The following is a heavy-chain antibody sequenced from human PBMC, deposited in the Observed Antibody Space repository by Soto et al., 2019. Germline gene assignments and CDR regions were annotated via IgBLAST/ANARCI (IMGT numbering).Heavy chain of an antibody. V-gene: IGHV3-30*18. CDR2: MSYDGNNQ. D-gene: IGHD3-16*02. CDR3: AKALGELSPESFDY. J-gene: IGHJ4*02. Sequence: GGSLRLSCAASGFTFSSYAMHWVRQAPGKGLEWVAIMSYDGNNQYYADSVKGRFTISRDNFKNTLHLQMNSLRAEDTAVYYCAKALGELSPESFDYWGQGILVTVS. CDR1: GFTFSSYA.